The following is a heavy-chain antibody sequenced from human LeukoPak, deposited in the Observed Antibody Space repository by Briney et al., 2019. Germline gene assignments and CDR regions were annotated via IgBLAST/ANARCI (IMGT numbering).Heavy chain of an antibody. CDR2: ISSSSSYI. D-gene: IGHD2-21*02. CDR1: GFTFSSYS. J-gene: IGHJ3*02. V-gene: IGHV3-21*01. CDR3: ARGSDYWEAAFDI. Sequence: GGSLRLSCAASGFTFSSYSMNWVRQAPGKGLEWVSSISSSSSYIYYADSVKGRFTISRDNAKNSLYLQMNSLRAADTAVYYCARGSDYWEAAFDIWGQGTMVTVSS.